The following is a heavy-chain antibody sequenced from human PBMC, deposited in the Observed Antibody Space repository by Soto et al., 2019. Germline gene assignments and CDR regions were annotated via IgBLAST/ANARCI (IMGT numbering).Heavy chain of an antibody. CDR2: IWYDGSNK. J-gene: IGHJ4*02. V-gene: IGHV3-33*01. CDR3: ARDTGFGITGLTMLDY. Sequence: QVQLVESGGGVVQPGRSLRLSCAASGFTFSSYGMHWVRQAPGKGLEWVAVIWYDGSNKYYADSVKGRFTISRDNSKNTLYLQMNSLRAEDTAVYYCARDTGFGITGLTMLDYCGQGTLVTVSS. CDR1: GFTFSSYG. D-gene: IGHD1-20*01.